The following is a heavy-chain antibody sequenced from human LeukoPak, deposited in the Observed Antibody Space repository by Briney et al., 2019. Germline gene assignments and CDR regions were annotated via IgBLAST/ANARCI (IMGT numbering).Heavy chain of an antibody. J-gene: IGHJ4*02. CDR1: GYTFTSYY. Sequence: ASVKVSCKASGYTFTSYYMHWVRQAPGQGLEWVGIINPSGGSTSYAQKFQGRATMTRDTSTSTVYMELSSLRSEDTAVYYCARGDGPGGYFDYWGQGTLVTVSS. D-gene: IGHD5-24*01. CDR2: INPSGGST. CDR3: ARGDGPGGYFDY. V-gene: IGHV1-46*01.